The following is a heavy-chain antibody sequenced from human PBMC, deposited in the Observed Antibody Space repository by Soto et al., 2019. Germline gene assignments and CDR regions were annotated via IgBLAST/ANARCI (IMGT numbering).Heavy chain of an antibody. Sequence: QVQLQESGPGLVKPSQTLSLTCTVSGGSISSGDYYWSWIRQPPGKGLEWIGYIYYSGSTYYNPSLQSRVTISVDTSKYQFSLKLSSVTAADTAVYYCARERYCTNGVCYSPYYYYGMDVWGQGTTVTVSS. V-gene: IGHV4-30-4*01. J-gene: IGHJ6*02. D-gene: IGHD2-8*01. CDR3: ARERYCTNGVCYSPYYYYGMDV. CDR2: IYYSGST. CDR1: GGSISSGDYY.